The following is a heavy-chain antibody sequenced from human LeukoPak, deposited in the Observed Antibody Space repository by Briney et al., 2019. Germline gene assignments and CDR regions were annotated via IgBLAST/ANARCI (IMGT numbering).Heavy chain of an antibody. CDR2: ICYTGST. V-gene: IGHV4-59*01. J-gene: IGHJ4*02. CDR3: ARGPIYYDSSGFRDYYFDY. Sequence: PSETLSLTCTVSGGSISSYYWSWIRQPPGKGLEWIGYICYTGSTIYYPSLKSRVTISEDTSKNHFSLKLSSVTAADTAVYYCARGPIYYDSSGFRDYYFDYWGQGTLVTVSS. CDR1: GGSISSYY. D-gene: IGHD3-22*01.